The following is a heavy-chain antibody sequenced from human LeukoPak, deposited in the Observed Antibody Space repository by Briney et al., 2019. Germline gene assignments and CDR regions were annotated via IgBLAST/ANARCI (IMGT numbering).Heavy chain of an antibody. V-gene: IGHV3-15*01. J-gene: IGHJ6*03. CDR1: GFTFSNAG. CDR3: TTEFKELGSFFYFYYMDV. CDR2: IKTKSEGGTT. D-gene: IGHD3-10*01. Sequence: GGALRLSCTASGFTFSNAGMNWVRQAPGKGLEWVGRIKTKSEGGTTDYAAPAKGRFTISRDDSKNALFLQMDSLKSDDTAMYYCTTEFKELGSFFYFYYMDVWGTGTTVTISS.